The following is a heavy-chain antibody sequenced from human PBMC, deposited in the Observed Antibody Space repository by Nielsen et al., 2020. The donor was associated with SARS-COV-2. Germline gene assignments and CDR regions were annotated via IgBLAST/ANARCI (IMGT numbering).Heavy chain of an antibody. CDR1: GFTFDDYA. D-gene: IGHD5-18*01. CDR3: ARALYLSGYSYGYYFDY. Sequence: GGSLRLSCAASGFTFDDYAMHWVRQAPGKGLEWVSGISWNSGSIGYADSVKGRFTISRDNAKNSLYLQMNSLRTEDTALYYCARALYLSGYSYGYYFDYWGQGTLVTVSS. V-gene: IGHV3-9*01. J-gene: IGHJ4*02. CDR2: ISWNSGSI.